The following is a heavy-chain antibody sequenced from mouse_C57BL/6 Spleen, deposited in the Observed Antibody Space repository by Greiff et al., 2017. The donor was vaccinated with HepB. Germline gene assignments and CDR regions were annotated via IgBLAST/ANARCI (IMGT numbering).Heavy chain of an antibody. D-gene: IGHD2-1*01. J-gene: IGHJ2*01. CDR2: INYDGSST. CDR1: GFTFSDYY. CDR3: ARDRGNYHLDY. V-gene: IGHV5-16*01. Sequence: EVKVVESEGGLVQPGSSMKLSCTASGFTFSDYYMAWVRQVPEKGLEWVANINYDGSSTYYLDSLKSRFIISRDNAKNILYLQMSSLKSEDTATYYCARDRGNYHLDYWGQGTTLTVSS.